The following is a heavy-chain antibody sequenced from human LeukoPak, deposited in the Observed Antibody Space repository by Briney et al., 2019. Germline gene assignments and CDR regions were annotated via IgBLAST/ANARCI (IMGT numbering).Heavy chain of an antibody. D-gene: IGHD4-17*01. V-gene: IGHV3-23*01. CDR2: ISGSGGST. Sequence: GGSLRLSCAASGFTFSSYAMSWVRQAPGKGLEWVSAISGSGGSTYYADSVKGQFTISRDNSKNTLYLQMNSLRAEDTAVYYCAKARYRDYGDYAGDAFDIWGQGTMVTVSS. CDR3: AKARYRDYGDYAGDAFDI. CDR1: GFTFSSYA. J-gene: IGHJ3*02.